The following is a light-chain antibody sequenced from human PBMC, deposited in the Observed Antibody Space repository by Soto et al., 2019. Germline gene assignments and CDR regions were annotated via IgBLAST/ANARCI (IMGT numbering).Light chain of an antibody. J-gene: IGLJ3*02. CDR1: SSDVGSYNL. V-gene: IGLV2-23*01. CDR2: EGS. Sequence: QSALTQPASVSGSPGQSITISCTGTSSDVGSYNLVSWYQQHPGKAPKLIIYEGSKRPTGVSNRFSGSKSANTASLTISGLQPEDEAEYYCCSYGVRSTYVFGGGTKLTVL. CDR3: CSYGVRSTYV.